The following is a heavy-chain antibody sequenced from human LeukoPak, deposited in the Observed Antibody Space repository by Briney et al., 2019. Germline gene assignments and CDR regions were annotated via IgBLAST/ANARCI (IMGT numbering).Heavy chain of an antibody. V-gene: IGHV4-39*01. CDR3: ARLNPGYVTAPHDS. Sequence: SETLSLTCTVSGGSITAGNHHWDWIRQPPGKGLEWIGSVYYSGSIFSDTSHKSRVTISGDTSKNQFSLSLSSVTAADTAVYYCARLNPGYVTAPHDSWGQGMLVTVSS. D-gene: IGHD3-16*01. J-gene: IGHJ5*01. CDR2: VYYSGSI. CDR1: GGSITAGNHH.